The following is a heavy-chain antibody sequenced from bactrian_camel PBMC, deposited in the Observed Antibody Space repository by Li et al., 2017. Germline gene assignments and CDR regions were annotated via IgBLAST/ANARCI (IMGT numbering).Heavy chain of an antibody. CDR2: IDSDTVTT. J-gene: IGHJ7*01. CDR1: GSIKRGSLC. D-gene: IGHD6*01. Sequence: VQLVESGGGSVQTGGSLRLSCTVNGSIKRGSLCMGWFRQVPGKEREGVAAIDSDTVTTRYADSVQGRFTISEDNAKNSLFLQMDGLKPDDTATYYCAAYYGGTGDCTVIGGILSPTHNRMQYWGKGTQVTVS. V-gene: IGHV3S42*01.